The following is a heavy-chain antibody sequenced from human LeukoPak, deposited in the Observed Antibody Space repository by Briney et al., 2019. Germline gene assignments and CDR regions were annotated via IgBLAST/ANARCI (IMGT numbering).Heavy chain of an antibody. CDR3: ARGHTAMVFRKYYFDY. CDR2: INHSGST. Sequence: PSETLSLTCAVYGGSFSGYYWSWIRQPPGKGLEWIGEINHSGSTNYNPSLKSRVTISGDTSKNQFSLKLSSVTAADTAVYYCARGHTAMVFRKYYFDYWGQGTLVTVSS. J-gene: IGHJ4*02. CDR1: GGSFSGYY. V-gene: IGHV4-34*01. D-gene: IGHD5-18*01.